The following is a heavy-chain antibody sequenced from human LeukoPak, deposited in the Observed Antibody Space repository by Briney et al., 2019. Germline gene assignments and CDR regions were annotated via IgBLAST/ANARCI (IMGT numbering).Heavy chain of an antibody. D-gene: IGHD2/OR15-2a*01. J-gene: IGHJ6*03. CDR2: IIPIFGTA. CDR3: ARGDDGTQISTMDV. CDR1: GGTFSSYA. V-gene: IGHV1-69*05. Sequence: SVKVSCKASGGTFSSYAISWVRQAPGQGLEWMGGIIPIFGTANYAQKFQGRVTITTDESTTTAYMELSSLRSEDTAVYYCARGDDGTQISTMDVWGKGTTVTVSS.